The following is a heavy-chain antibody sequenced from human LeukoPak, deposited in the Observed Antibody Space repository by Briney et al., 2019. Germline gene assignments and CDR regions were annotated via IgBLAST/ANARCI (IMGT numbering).Heavy chain of an antibody. CDR2: INHSGST. V-gene: IGHV4-30-2*01. Sequence: PSQTLSLTCSVSGGSISSPDYYWSWFRQPPGKGLEWIGEINHSGSTNYNPSLKSRVTISVDTSKNQFSLKLSSVTAADTAVYYCARHEVPMNPWGQGTLVTVSS. CDR1: GGSISSPDYY. J-gene: IGHJ5*02. CDR3: ARHEVPMNP.